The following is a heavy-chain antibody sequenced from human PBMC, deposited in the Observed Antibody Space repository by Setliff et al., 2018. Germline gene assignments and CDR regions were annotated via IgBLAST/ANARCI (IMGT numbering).Heavy chain of an antibody. Sequence: GGSLRLSCAASGFTFSTYTMNWVRQAPGKGLEWVSYISSGGGIIYYADSVKGRFTISTDNAKNSLYLQMNSLRAEDTAVYYCARDLYGGYYFDYWGQGTLVTVSS. CDR2: ISSGGGII. CDR3: ARDLYGGYYFDY. J-gene: IGHJ4*02. V-gene: IGHV3-48*01. CDR1: GFTFSTYT. D-gene: IGHD5-12*01.